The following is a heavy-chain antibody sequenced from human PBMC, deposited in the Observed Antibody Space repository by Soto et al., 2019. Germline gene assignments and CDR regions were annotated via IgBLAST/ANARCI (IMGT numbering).Heavy chain of an antibody. V-gene: IGHV1-69*08. D-gene: IGHD6-13*01. J-gene: IGHJ4*02. Sequence: QVQLVQSGAEVKKPGSSVKVSCKASGGTFSSYTISWVRQAPGQGLEWMGRIIPILGIANYAQKFQGRVTIPSDKSTSTAYMELSSLRSEDTAVYYCARDSRSTYSSSWYGFDYWGQGTLVTVSS. CDR3: ARDSRSTYSSSWYGFDY. CDR2: IIPILGIA. CDR1: GGTFSSYT.